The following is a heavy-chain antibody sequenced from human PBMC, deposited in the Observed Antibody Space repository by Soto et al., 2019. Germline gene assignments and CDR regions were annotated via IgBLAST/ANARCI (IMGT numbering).Heavy chain of an antibody. V-gene: IGHV3-23*01. CDR1: GFTFSTYA. D-gene: IGHD2-2*01. Sequence: PGGSLRLSCAASGFTFSTYAMSWVRQAPGKGLEWVSGVSGSGYSTYYADSVKGRFTISRDNSKNTLYLQLNSLTAEDTAVYYCAKDKTCSITTCLPFDYWGQGTLVTVSS. J-gene: IGHJ4*02. CDR2: VSGSGYST. CDR3: AKDKTCSITTCLPFDY.